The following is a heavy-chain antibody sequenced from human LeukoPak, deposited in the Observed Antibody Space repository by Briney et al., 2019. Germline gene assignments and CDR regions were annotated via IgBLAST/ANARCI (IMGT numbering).Heavy chain of an antibody. CDR1: GFTFSSYE. V-gene: IGHV3-15*01. J-gene: IGHJ4*02. D-gene: IGHD3-10*01. CDR2: IKSNPDGGAT. CDR3: ATDAFLLFGEFAH. Sequence: GGSLRLSCAASGFTFSSYEMNWVRQAPGRGLEWVGRIKSNPDGGATVYSAPVKGRFTISRDDSKNTLYLQLDSLKAEDTAVYYCATDAFLLFGEFAHWGQGTLVTVSS.